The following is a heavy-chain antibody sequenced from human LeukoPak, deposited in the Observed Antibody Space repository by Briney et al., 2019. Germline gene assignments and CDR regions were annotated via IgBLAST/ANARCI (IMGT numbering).Heavy chain of an antibody. J-gene: IGHJ3*02. Sequence: PGGSLRLSCAASGITFSSYWMHWVRQAPGKGLVSVSRINSDGISTNYADSVKGRFTISRDNAKNTLYLQMNSLRAEDTAVYYCARGVRYGALDIWGQGTMVTVSS. D-gene: IGHD5-18*01. CDR1: GITFSSYW. CDR3: ARGVRYGALDI. V-gene: IGHV3-74*01. CDR2: INSDGIST.